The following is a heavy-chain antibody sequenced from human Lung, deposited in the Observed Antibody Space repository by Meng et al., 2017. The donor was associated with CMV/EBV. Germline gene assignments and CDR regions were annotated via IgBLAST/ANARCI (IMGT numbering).Heavy chain of an antibody. CDR2: IYYTGST. CDR1: GGSIGSGGYY. D-gene: IGHD5-24*01. J-gene: IGHJ4*02. Sequence: QVQRQESGPGLVKPSQTLPLPCPVSGGSIGSGGYYWSWIRQHPGKGLEWIGYIYYTGSTFYNPSLKSRVTISVDTSKNQFSLKLIPATAADTAVYYCAREAGRDGYATPKFDYWGQGTLVTVSS. CDR3: AREAGRDGYATPKFDY. V-gene: IGHV4-31*03.